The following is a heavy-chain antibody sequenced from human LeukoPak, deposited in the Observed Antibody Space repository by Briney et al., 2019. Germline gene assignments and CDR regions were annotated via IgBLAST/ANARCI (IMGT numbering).Heavy chain of an antibody. Sequence: PVKVSCKASGGTFSSYAISWVRQAPGQGLEWMGRIIPILGIANYAQKFQGRVTITADKSTSTAYMELSSLRSEDMAVYYCARDPPYSGSYDYWGQGTLVTVSS. D-gene: IGHD1-26*01. CDR2: IIPILGIA. CDR3: ARDPPYSGSYDY. J-gene: IGHJ4*02. CDR1: GGTFSSYA. V-gene: IGHV1-69*04.